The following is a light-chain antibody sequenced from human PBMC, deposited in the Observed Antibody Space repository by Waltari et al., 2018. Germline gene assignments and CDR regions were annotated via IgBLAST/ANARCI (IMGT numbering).Light chain of an antibody. Sequence: IQLTQSQSSLSAPVGDRVTLTCRASQGIINYFAGYQQKPGKAPKLLIYAASTLKSGVPSRFSGSGSGTDFTLTISSLQPEDFATYYCQQLNSYQWTFGQGTKVEI. CDR3: QQLNSYQWT. V-gene: IGKV1-9*01. J-gene: IGKJ1*01. CDR1: QGIINY. CDR2: AAS.